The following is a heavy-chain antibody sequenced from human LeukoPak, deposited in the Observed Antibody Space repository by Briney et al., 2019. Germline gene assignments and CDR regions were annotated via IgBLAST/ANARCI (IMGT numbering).Heavy chain of an antibody. CDR1: GGSISSSSYY. D-gene: IGHD5-18*01. V-gene: IGHV4-39*01. J-gene: IGHJ4*02. CDR2: IYYSGST. CDR3: AIPRGYSYGYGEDY. Sequence: PSETLSFTCTVSGGSISSSSYYWGWIRQPPGKRLEWIGSIYYSGSTYYNPSLKSRVTISVDTSKNQFSLKLSSVTAADTAVYYCAIPRGYSYGYGEDYWGQGTLVTVSS.